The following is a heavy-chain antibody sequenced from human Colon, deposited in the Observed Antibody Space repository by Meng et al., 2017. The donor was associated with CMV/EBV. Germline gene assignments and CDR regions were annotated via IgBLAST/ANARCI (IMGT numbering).Heavy chain of an antibody. CDR1: GLNFSTYS. V-gene: IGHV3-21*04. J-gene: IGHJ6*02. CDR2: ISTGSHYT. CDR3: AKWRGYGNGMDV. D-gene: IGHD2-15*01. Sequence: GESLKISCVGSGLNFSTYSMNWVRQAPGKGLEWVSTISTGSHYTYYADSVTGRFTISRDNAKSSLYLQMSSLRAEDTATYYCAKWRGYGNGMDVWGQGTTVTVSS.